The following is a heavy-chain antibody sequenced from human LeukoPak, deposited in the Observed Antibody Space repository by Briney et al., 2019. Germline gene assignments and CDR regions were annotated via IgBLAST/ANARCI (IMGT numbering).Heavy chain of an antibody. CDR1: GGSISSGSYY. V-gene: IGHV4-61*02. CDR3: ARGNIVVVPALYNWFDP. CDR2: IYASGST. D-gene: IGHD2-2*01. Sequence: SETLSLTCTVSGGSISSGSYYWSWIRQPAGKGLEWIVRIYASGSTNYNPSLKSRVTISVDTSKNQFSLKLSSVTAADTAVYYCARGNIVVVPALYNWFDPWGQGTLVTVSS. J-gene: IGHJ5*02.